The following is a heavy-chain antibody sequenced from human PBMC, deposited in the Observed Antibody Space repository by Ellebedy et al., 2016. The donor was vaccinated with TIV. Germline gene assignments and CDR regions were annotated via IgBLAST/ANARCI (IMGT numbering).Heavy chain of an antibody. Sequence: ASVKVSXXASGYTFISDYIHWVRQAPGQGLEWMGIINPSGGTTIYAQKFQGRVTMTRDTSTSTVYMELSSLRSEDTAVYYCVRALPAAMDRAFDIWGQGTKVTVSS. CDR1: GYTFISDY. CDR3: VRALPAAMDRAFDI. D-gene: IGHD2-2*01. V-gene: IGHV1-46*01. CDR2: INPSGGTT. J-gene: IGHJ3*02.